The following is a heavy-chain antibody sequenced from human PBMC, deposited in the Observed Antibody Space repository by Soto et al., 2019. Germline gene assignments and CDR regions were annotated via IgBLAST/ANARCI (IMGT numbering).Heavy chain of an antibody. D-gene: IGHD3-9*01. J-gene: IGHJ4*02. Sequence: ASVKVSCKASGGTFSSYAISWVREAPGQGLEWMGGIIPIFGTANYAQKFQGRVTITADESTSTAYMELSSLRSEDTAVYYCARALVYDILTGPHDYWGQGTLVTVSS. CDR1: GGTFSSYA. CDR2: IIPIFGTA. V-gene: IGHV1-69*13. CDR3: ARALVYDILTGPHDY.